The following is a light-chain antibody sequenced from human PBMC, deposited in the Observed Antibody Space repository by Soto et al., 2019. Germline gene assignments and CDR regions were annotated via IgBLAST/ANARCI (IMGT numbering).Light chain of an antibody. V-gene: IGLV1-40*01. J-gene: IGLJ1*01. CDR2: GNS. CDR3: SSYTTTNTLFFV. CDR1: NSNIGAGYD. Sequence: QSVLTQPPSVSGAPGQRVTISCTGSNSNIGAGYDVHWYQQLPGTAPKLLIYGNSNRPSGVPDRFSGSKSVTSASLAITGLQAEDEADYYCSSYTTTNTLFFVFGNGTKVTVL.